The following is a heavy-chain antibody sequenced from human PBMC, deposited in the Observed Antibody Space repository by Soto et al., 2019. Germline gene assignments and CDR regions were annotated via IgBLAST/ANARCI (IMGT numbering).Heavy chain of an antibody. CDR3: ANGKTTVTCDY. D-gene: IGHD4-17*01. V-gene: IGHV3-23*01. J-gene: IGHJ4*02. CDR1: GFTFSTYA. CDR2: ISGSGGNT. Sequence: LRLSCAASGFTFSTYAMSWVRQAPGKGLEWVSAISGSGGNTYYADSVKGRFTISRDNSKNTLYLQMNSLRAEDTAVYYCANGKTTVTCDYWGQGTLVTVSS.